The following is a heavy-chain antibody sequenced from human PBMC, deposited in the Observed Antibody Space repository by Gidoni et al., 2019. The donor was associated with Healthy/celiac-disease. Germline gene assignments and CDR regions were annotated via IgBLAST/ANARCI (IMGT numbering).Heavy chain of an antibody. CDR2: IIPIFVTA. V-gene: IGHV1-69*01. CDR1: GGTFSSDA. CDR3: ARYGTYYYDSSGAT. Sequence: QVQRVQSGAEVKKPGSSVKVACQASGGTFSSDAISWVRQAPGQGLEWMGGIIPIFVTANYAQKCQGRVTITADESTSTASMELSSLRSEDTAVYYCARYGTYYYDSSGATWGQGTLVTVSS. J-gene: IGHJ5*02. D-gene: IGHD3-22*01.